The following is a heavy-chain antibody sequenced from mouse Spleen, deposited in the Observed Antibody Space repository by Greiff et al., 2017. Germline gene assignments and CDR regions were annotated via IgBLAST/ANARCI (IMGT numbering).Heavy chain of an antibody. CDR2: ISSGGGNT. CDR3: ARHGSRTGAWFAY. Sequence: EVMLVESGGGLVKLGGSLKLSCAASGFTFSSYAMSWVRQTPEKRLEWVATISSGGGNTYYPDSVKGRFTISRDNAKNTLYLQMSSLKSEDTAMYYCARHGSRTGAWFAYWGQGTLVTVSA. V-gene: IGHV5-9*01. J-gene: IGHJ3*01. CDR1: GFTFSSYA. D-gene: IGHD1-1*01.